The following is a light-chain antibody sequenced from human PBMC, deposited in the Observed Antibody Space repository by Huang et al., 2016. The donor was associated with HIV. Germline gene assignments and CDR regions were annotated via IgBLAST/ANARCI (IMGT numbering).Light chain of an antibody. CDR3: QQANMYPRS. J-gene: IGKJ5*01. V-gene: IGKV1-12*01. CDR2: TTS. Sequence: IQLTQSTSSVSASEGDTVRITCRASQDIRSWLAWYQQKPREAPTHLINTTSILHGGVPSRFNGSGSGTDVFLTINSLRPDDFATYYCQQANMYPRSFGQGTRLDIK. CDR1: QDIRSW.